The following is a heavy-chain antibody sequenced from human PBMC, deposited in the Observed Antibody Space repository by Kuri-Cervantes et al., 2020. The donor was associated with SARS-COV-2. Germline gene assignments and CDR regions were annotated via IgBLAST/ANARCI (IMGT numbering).Heavy chain of an antibody. D-gene: IGHD2/OR15-2a*01. CDR2: ISGPGTST. J-gene: IGHJ3*02. V-gene: IGHV3-23*01. CDR1: GFTFSSYA. Sequence: GESLKISCAASGFTFSSYAMSWVRQAPGKGLEWVSAISGPGTSTYYADSVKGRFTISRDSSKHTLHLQMNSLRAEDTAIYYCARIPGGPVFDLNEYSFDIWGQGTMVTVSS. CDR3: ARIPGGPVFDLNEYSFDI.